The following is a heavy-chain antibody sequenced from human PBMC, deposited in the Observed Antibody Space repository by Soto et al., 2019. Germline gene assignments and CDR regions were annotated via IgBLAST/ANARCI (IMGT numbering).Heavy chain of an antibody. D-gene: IGHD2-2*01. CDR3: ARVTRGGAFDI. CDR2: INAGNGNT. J-gene: IGHJ3*02. V-gene: IGHV1-3*01. Sequence: ASVKVSCKXSGYTFTSYAMHWVRQAPGQRLEWMGWINAGNGNTKYSQKFQGRVTITRDTSASTAYMELSSLRSEDTAVYYCARVTRGGAFDIWGQGTMVTVSS. CDR1: GYTFTSYA.